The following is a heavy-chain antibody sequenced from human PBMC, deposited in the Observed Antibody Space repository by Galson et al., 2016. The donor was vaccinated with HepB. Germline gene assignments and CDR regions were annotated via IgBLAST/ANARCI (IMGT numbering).Heavy chain of an antibody. Sequence: SLRLSCAASGFRFTYYGLHWVRQAPGKGLEWVAVISYHGSNKYYVDSAKGRFTISRDNSKNTLYLQMNSLRVEDTAMYYCARDGYYYGSGSYGAATYWGQGTPVTVSS. V-gene: IGHV3-30*03. CDR1: GFRFTYYG. J-gene: IGHJ4*02. CDR2: ISYHGSNK. D-gene: IGHD3-10*01. CDR3: ARDGYYYGSGSYGAATY.